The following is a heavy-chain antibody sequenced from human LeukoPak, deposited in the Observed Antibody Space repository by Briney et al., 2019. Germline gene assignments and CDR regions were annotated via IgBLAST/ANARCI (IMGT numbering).Heavy chain of an antibody. CDR1: GGSISSYY. V-gene: IGHV3-7*01. Sequence: ETLSLTCTVSGGSISSYYWSWIRQPPGKGLEWVANIKQDGSEKYYVDSVKGRFTISRDNAKNSLYLQMNSLRAEDTAVYYCARGDYDFWSGYSFDYWGQGTLVTVSS. J-gene: IGHJ4*02. CDR2: IKQDGSEK. CDR3: ARGDYDFWSGYSFDY. D-gene: IGHD3-3*01.